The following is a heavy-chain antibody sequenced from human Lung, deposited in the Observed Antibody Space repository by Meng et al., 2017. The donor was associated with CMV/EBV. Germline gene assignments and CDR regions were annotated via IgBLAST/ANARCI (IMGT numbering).Heavy chain of an antibody. CDR2: VYYNENTYYTGGT. J-gene: IGHJ4*01. CDR1: GGSISGYY. V-gene: IGHV4-59*01. CDR3: ARDPLVRGWGGYSDY. D-gene: IGHD3-10*01. Sequence: SETXSLXXTVSGGSISGYYWTWIRQPPGKGLEWIGYVYYNENTYYTGGTNYNPSLKSRVTMSVDTSQNQFSLKLSSVTAADTAVYYCARDPLVRGWGGYSDYWGQGTXVTVSS.